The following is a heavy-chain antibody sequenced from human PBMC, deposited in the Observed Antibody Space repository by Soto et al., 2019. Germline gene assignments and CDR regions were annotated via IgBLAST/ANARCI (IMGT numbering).Heavy chain of an antibody. CDR3: ARDGGSGGGY. Sequence: SETLSLSCTVSGGSISSYYWSWIRQPPGKGLEWIGYIYYSGSTNYNPSLKSRVTISVDTSKNQFSLKLSSVTAADTAVYYCARDGGSGGGYWGQGTLVTVSS. V-gene: IGHV4-59*01. J-gene: IGHJ4*02. D-gene: IGHD3-16*01. CDR2: IYYSGST. CDR1: GGSISSYY.